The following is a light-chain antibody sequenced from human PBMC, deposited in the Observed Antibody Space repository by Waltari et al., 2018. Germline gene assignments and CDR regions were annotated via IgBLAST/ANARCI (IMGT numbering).Light chain of an antibody. CDR3: QQYNSYSLLT. CDR1: QSISNW. J-gene: IGKJ4*01. CDR2: KAF. Sequence: DIQTTQSPSTLSASVGDTIFIPCRASQSISNWLAWYQQKPGKAPKLLIYKAFTLETGVPSRFSSSGSGAVFTLTISSLQPDDFATYYCQQYNSYSLLTFGGGTKVEIE. V-gene: IGKV1-5*03.